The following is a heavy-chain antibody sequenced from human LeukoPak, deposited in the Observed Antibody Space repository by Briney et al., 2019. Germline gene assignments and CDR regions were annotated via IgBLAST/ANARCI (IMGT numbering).Heavy chain of an antibody. CDR2: IRSKANSYAT. CDR3: TRRLNYYDSSGSDY. CDR1: GFTLSGSA. D-gene: IGHD3-22*01. Sequence: PGGSLRLSCAVSGFTLSGSAMHWVRQASGKGLEWVGRIRSKANSYATAYAASVKGRFTISRDDSKNTAYLQMNSLKTEDTAVYYCTRRLNYYDSSGSDYWGQGTLVTVSS. J-gene: IGHJ4*02. V-gene: IGHV3-73*01.